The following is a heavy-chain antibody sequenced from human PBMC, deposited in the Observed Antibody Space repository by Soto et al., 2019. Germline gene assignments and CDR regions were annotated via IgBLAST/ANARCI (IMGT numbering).Heavy chain of an antibody. Sequence: QVQLVQSGAEVKKTGASVKVSCKASGYAFTSYGLSWVRQAPGQGLEWMGWITTYNGNTNYAQKFQGRVTMTTDTSASTAYMELRSLRSDDTAVYYCATYGSGRIITFWGQGTLVTVSS. V-gene: IGHV1-18*01. CDR2: ITTYNGNT. J-gene: IGHJ4*02. CDR1: GYAFTSYG. D-gene: IGHD3-10*01. CDR3: ATYGSGRIITF.